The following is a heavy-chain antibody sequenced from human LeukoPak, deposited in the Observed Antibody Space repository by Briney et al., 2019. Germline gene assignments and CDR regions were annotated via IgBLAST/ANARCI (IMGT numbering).Heavy chain of an antibody. CDR2: IDGRSTAI. CDR3: ARDYRPYYFDY. J-gene: IGHJ4*02. D-gene: IGHD3-16*02. CDR1: EFAFGNFY. Sequence: GGSLRLSCTASEFAFGNFYMSWIRQAPGKGLEWVAYIDGRSTAILYADSVRGRFTISRDNSKNSLYLEMNSLTAEDTAVYHCARDYRPYYFDYWGQGALVTVSS. V-gene: IGHV3-11*01.